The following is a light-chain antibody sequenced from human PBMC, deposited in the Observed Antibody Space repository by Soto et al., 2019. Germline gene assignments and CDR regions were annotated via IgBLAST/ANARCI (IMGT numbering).Light chain of an antibody. CDR1: SSDVGGYNY. J-gene: IGLJ2*01. Sequence: QSALTQPRSVSGSPGQSVTISCTGTSSDVGGYNYVSWYQQHPGKAPKLMIYDVSKRPSGVPDRFSGSKSGNTASLTISGLQAEDEADYYCCSYAGSYILEVFGGGTKLTVL. CDR2: DVS. V-gene: IGLV2-11*01. CDR3: CSYAGSYILEV.